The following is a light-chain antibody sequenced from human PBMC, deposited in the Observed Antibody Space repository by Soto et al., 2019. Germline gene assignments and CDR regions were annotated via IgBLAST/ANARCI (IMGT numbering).Light chain of an antibody. J-gene: IGLJ3*02. Sequence: QSALTEPASVSGSPGQSITISCTGTSSDVGGYNFVSWYQQRAGKAPKLMIYEVSNRPSGVSNRFSGSKSGNTASLTISGLQVEDEADYYCSSCRGITALVFGGGTKLTVL. CDR1: SSDVGGYNF. V-gene: IGLV2-14*03. CDR2: EVS. CDR3: SSCRGITALV.